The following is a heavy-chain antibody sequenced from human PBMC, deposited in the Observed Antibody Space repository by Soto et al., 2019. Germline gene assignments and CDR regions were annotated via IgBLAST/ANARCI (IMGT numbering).Heavy chain of an antibody. V-gene: IGHV1-58*01. D-gene: IGHD3-9*01. CDR1: GFTFTSSA. Sequence: EASVKVSCKASGFTFTSSAVQWVRQARGQRLEWIGWIVVGSGNTNYAQKFQERVTITRDMSTSTAYMELSSLRSEDTAVYYCAADRYFDWLSSAPYFDYWGQGTLVTVSS. J-gene: IGHJ4*02. CDR2: IVVGSGNT. CDR3: AADRYFDWLSSAPYFDY.